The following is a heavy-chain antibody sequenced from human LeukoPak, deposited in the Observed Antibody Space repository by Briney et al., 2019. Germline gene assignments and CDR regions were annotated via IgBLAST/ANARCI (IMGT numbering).Heavy chain of an antibody. CDR1: GYSISSRSF. Sequence: ASETLSLTCTVSGYSISSRSFWGWIRQPPGKGLEWIGSIYHTGSTYYSPSLMSRVTISVDTSKNQFSLNLSSVTAADTAVYFCARAPHFFDTSGSRYYFDYWGQGALVTVSS. CDR3: ARAPHFFDTSGSRYYFDY. D-gene: IGHD3-22*01. CDR2: IYHTGST. V-gene: IGHV4-38-2*02. J-gene: IGHJ4*02.